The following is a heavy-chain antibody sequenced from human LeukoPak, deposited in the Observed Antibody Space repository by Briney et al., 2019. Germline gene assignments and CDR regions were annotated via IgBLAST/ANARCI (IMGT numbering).Heavy chain of an antibody. Sequence: VASVKVSCKASGYTFTSYGISWVRQAPGQGLEWMGWISAYNGNTNYAQKLQGRVTMTTDTSTSTAYMELRSLRSDDTAVYYCARITRGGHPAPFDAFDIWGQGTMVTVSS. D-gene: IGHD3-10*01. V-gene: IGHV1-18*01. CDR1: GYTFTSYG. CDR2: ISAYNGNT. CDR3: ARITRGGHPAPFDAFDI. J-gene: IGHJ3*02.